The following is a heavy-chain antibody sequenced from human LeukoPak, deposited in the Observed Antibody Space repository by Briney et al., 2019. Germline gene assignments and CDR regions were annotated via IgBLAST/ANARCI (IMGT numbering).Heavy chain of an antibody. CDR2: INHSGST. Sequence: PSETLSLTCAVYGGSFSGYYWSWIRQPPGKGLEWIGEINHSGSTNYNPSLKSRVTISVDTSKNQFPLKLSSVTAADTAVYYCARGSIRFGGVNVDYWGQGTLVTVSS. V-gene: IGHV4-34*01. CDR1: GGSFSGYY. J-gene: IGHJ4*02. D-gene: IGHD3-16*01. CDR3: ARGSIRFGGVNVDY.